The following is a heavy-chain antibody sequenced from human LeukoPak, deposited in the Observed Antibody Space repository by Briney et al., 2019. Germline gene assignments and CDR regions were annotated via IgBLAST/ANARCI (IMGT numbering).Heavy chain of an antibody. D-gene: IGHD3-22*01. CDR3: ARDLKYYYDSSGPRVFDY. CDR2: ISGYNGNT. J-gene: IGHJ4*02. CDR1: GYTFLSYG. V-gene: IGHV1-18*01. Sequence: ASVKVSCKASGYTFLSYGISWVRQAPGQGLEWMGWISGYNGNTNYAQKLQGRVTVTTDTSTGTAYMELRSLRSDDTAVYYCARDLKYYYDSSGPRVFDYWGQGTLVTVSS.